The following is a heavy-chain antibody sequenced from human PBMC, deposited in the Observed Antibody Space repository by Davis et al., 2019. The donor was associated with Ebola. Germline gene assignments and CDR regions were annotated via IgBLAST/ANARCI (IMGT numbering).Heavy chain of an antibody. V-gene: IGHV4-39*07. CDR1: GGSISSSSYY. D-gene: IGHD5-18*01. J-gene: IGHJ6*02. CDR3: ARDHGYSHGYVDYYYYGMDV. Sequence: SETLSLTCTVSGGSISSSSYYWGWIRQPPGKGLEWIGSIYYSGSTYYNPSLKSRVTISVDTSKNQFSLKLSSVTAADTAVYYCARDHGYSHGYVDYYYYGMDVWGQGTTVTVSS. CDR2: IYYSGST.